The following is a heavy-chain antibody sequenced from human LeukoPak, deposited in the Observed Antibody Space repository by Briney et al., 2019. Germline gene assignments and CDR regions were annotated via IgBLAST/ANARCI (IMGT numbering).Heavy chain of an antibody. D-gene: IGHD3-22*01. J-gene: IGHJ6*02. CDR2: IYYSGST. V-gene: IGHV4-59*01. CDR1: GGSISSYY. CDR3: ARLRGGGYRGGYYYYYYGMDV. Sequence: SETLSLTCTVSGGSISSYYWSWIRQPPGKGLEWIGYIYYSGSTNYNPSLKSRVTISVDTSKNQFSLTLSSVTAADTAVYYCARLRGGGYRGGYYYYYYGMDVWGQGTTVTVSS.